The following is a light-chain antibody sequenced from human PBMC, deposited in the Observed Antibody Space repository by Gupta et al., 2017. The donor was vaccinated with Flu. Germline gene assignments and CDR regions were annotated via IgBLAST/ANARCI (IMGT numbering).Light chain of an antibody. CDR1: SLRSYY. CDR3: HSRDSSANPPVV. Sequence: SSELTQDPAVSVALGQTVRITCQGDSLRSYYASWFQQKPGQAPILVIYAKNNRPSGIPDRFSGSSSGNTASLTITGAQAEDEADYYCHSRDSSANPPVVFGGGTKLHVL. V-gene: IGLV3-19*01. CDR2: AKN. J-gene: IGLJ2*01.